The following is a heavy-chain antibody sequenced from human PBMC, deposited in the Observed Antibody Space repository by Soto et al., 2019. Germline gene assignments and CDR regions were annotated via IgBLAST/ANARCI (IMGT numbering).Heavy chain of an antibody. J-gene: IGHJ3*02. CDR1: GFVVDRTY. CDR2: IYSGGGT. V-gene: IGHV3-53*01. CDR3: ARGGVQDAFAI. D-gene: IGHD1-26*01. Sequence: GGSLRLSCAASGFVVDRTYMTWVRQAPGKGLEWVSVIYSGGGTYYADSVEGRFTISRDTSKNTLHLQMNDLRAEDTALYYCARGGVQDAFAIWGQGTMVTVSS.